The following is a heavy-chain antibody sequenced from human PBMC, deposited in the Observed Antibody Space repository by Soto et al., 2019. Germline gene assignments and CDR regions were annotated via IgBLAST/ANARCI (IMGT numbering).Heavy chain of an antibody. CDR1: GCSMRHYF. V-gene: IGHV4-59*01. D-gene: IGHD6-13*01. J-gene: IGHJ4*02. CDR3: AAGEASSRNLAPYYLDF. CDR2: IHYSGATSFFP. Sequence: SEPLSLTCTWSGCSMRHYFWTWIRPHPGKGLDWIGYIHYSGATSFFPSYNPSLRGRVTISEDTSKNQFSLKLLSVTTADTAVYFCAAGEASSRNLAPYYLDFWGQGTLVNVS.